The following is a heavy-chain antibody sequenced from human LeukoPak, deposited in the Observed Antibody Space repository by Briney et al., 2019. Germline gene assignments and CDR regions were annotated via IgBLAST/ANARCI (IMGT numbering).Heavy chain of an antibody. CDR1: GFTFSGYS. Sequence: GGSLRLSCTASGFTFSGYSMNWIRQAPGKGLEWVSSFGTRSTSIYHAGSVKGRFAISRDNAKNSLYLQMNSLRVEDTALYYCVGYKEAYSGSLQRLDYWGQGTLVTVSS. CDR3: VGYKEAYSGSLQRLDY. V-gene: IGHV3-21*01. CDR2: FGTRSTSI. D-gene: IGHD1-26*01. J-gene: IGHJ4*02.